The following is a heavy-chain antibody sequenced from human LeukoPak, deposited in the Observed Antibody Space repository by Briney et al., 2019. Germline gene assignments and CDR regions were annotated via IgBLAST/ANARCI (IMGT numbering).Heavy chain of an antibody. Sequence: SETLSLTCAVSGGSISSGGYSRSWIRQPPGKGLEWIGYIYHSGSTYYNPSLKSRVTISVDTSKNQFSLKLSSVTAADTAVYYCARGVYCSGGSCYSERGPHYYGMDVWGQGTTVTVSS. CDR1: GGSISSGGYS. J-gene: IGHJ6*02. CDR2: IYHSGST. D-gene: IGHD2-15*01. CDR3: ARGVYCSGGSCYSERGPHYYGMDV. V-gene: IGHV4-30-2*01.